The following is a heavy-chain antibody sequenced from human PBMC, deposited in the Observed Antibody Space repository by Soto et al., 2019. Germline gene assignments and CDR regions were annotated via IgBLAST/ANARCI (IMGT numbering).Heavy chain of an antibody. CDR1: GGSISSYY. Sequence: QVQLQESGPGLVKPSETLSLTCTVSGGSISSYYWSWIRQPPGKGLEWIGYIYYSGSTNYNPSLKSRVTISVDTSKNQFSLKLSSVTAADTAVYYCAGRASRYYYDSSGYFDYWGQETLVTVSS. D-gene: IGHD3-22*01. CDR2: IYYSGST. CDR3: AGRASRYYYDSSGYFDY. V-gene: IGHV4-59*01. J-gene: IGHJ4*02.